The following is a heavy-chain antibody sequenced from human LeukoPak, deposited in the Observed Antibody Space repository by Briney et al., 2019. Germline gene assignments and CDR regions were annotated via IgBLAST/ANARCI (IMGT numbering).Heavy chain of an antibody. J-gene: IGHJ4*02. CDR2: IYYSGST. D-gene: IGHD4-4*01. V-gene: IGHV4-59*01. Sequence: SETLSLTCTVSGGSISSYYWSWIRQPPGKGLEWIGYIYYSGSTNYNPSLKSRVTISADTSKNQFSLKLSSVTAADTAVYYCARTLVTEGSLAFDYWGQGTLVTVSS. CDR3: ARTLVTEGSLAFDY. CDR1: GGSISSYY.